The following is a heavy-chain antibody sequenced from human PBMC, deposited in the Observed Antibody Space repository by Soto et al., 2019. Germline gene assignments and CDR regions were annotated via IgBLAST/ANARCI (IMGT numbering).Heavy chain of an antibody. CDR1: GGSFSGYY. J-gene: IGHJ4*02. V-gene: IGHV4-34*01. Sequence: QVQLQQWGAGLLKPSETLSLTCAVYGGSFSGYYWSWIRQPPGKGLEWIGEINHSGSTNYNPSLKSRVTISVDTSKNQCSLKLSSVTAADTAVYYCARGAPHCSSTSCYAGTVDYWGQGTLVTVSS. D-gene: IGHD2-2*01. CDR3: ARGAPHCSSTSCYAGTVDY. CDR2: INHSGST.